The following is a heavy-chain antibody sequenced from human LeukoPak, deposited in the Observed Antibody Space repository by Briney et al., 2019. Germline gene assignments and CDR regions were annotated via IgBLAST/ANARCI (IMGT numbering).Heavy chain of an antibody. Sequence: ASVKVSCKDSGYTFTSYGISWVRQARGQGREGRGWISAYKGNTNYAQKLRGRVTMTRDTSTSTAYMELRSLRSDDTAVYYCAREHYDFSSGLQLYFDYWGQGTLVTVSS. CDR2: ISAYKGNT. CDR3: AREHYDFSSGLQLYFDY. V-gene: IGHV1-18*01. J-gene: IGHJ4*02. CDR1: GYTFTSYG. D-gene: IGHD3-3*01.